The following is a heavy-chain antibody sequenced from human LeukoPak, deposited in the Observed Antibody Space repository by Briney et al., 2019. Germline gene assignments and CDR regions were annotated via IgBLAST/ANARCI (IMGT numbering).Heavy chain of an antibody. V-gene: IGHV3-23*01. Sequence: GGSLRLSCAASGFTFSSCAMSWVRQAPGKGLEWVSTISGSGGSTYHADSVKGRFTISRDNSKNTLYLQMNSLRAEDTAVYYCARDVMAVPYYYYGMDVWGQGTTVTVSS. CDR1: GFTFSSCA. CDR2: ISGSGGST. D-gene: IGHD5-24*01. J-gene: IGHJ6*02. CDR3: ARDVMAVPYYYYGMDV.